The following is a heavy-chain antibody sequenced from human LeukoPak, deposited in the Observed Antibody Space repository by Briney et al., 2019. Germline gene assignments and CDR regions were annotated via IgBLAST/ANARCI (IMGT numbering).Heavy chain of an antibody. V-gene: IGHV3-21*01. CDR3: ARAGGSTVSHSDY. CDR2: ISSSTSYI. Sequence: SGGSLRLSCAASGFTFSSYSMNWIRQAPGKGLEWVSSISSSTSYIYYADSVKGRFTISKDNAKNSLYLQMNSLRAEDTAVYYCARAGGSTVSHSDYWGQGTLVTVSS. D-gene: IGHD4-17*01. J-gene: IGHJ4*02. CDR1: GFTFSSYS.